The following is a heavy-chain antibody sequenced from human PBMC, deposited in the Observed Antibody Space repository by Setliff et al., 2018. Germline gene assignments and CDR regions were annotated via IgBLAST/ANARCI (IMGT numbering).Heavy chain of an antibody. J-gene: IGHJ4*01. D-gene: IGHD2-8*01. CDR2: IWSDGINK. V-gene: IGHV3-33*03. CDR1: GFTFFNHA. Sequence: GSLRLSCGASGFTFFNHAMHWVRQTPGKGLEWVAMIWSDGINKYYGASVKGRFTVSRDNSKKMVYLEMNTLGAEDTAVYYCVKGTNVVMVYTGFDHWGQGTLVTVSS. CDR3: VKGTNVVMVYTGFDH.